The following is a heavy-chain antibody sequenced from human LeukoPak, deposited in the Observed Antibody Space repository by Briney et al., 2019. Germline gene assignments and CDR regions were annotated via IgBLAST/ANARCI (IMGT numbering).Heavy chain of an antibody. J-gene: IGHJ4*02. CDR1: GFTFSRYW. CDR3: AKDPSGSYSYGYFDY. D-gene: IGHD3-10*01. Sequence: GGSLRLSCAASGFTFSRYWMHWVRQAPGKGLVWVSCIKSDGSSTSIADSAKGRFTISRDNSNNMLYLQMNSLSAEDTAVYYCAKDPSGSYSYGYFDYWGQETLVTVSS. CDR2: IKSDGSST. V-gene: IGHV3-74*01.